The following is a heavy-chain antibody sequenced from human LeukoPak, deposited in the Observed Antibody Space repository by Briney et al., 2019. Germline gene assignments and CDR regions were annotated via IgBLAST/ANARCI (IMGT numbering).Heavy chain of an antibody. Sequence: SETLSLTCTVSGGSISSYYWSWIRQPPGKGLEWIGYIYYSGSTNYNPSLKSRVTISVDTSKNQFSLKLSSVTAADTAVYYCARVPVIAARRGGYFDYWGQGTLVTVSS. V-gene: IGHV4-59*01. D-gene: IGHD6-6*01. CDR1: GGSISSYY. CDR2: IYYSGST. J-gene: IGHJ4*02. CDR3: ARVPVIAARRGGYFDY.